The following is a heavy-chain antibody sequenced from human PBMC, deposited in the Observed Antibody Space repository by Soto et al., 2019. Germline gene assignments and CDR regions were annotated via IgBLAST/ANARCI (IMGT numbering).Heavy chain of an antibody. D-gene: IGHD2-2*01. CDR3: AIQTYLRSTSSYPYSHFLDP. J-gene: IGHJ5*02. Sequence: QLQLQESGPGLVKPSETLSLTCTVSGGAISSRSYYWGWFRQPTGKGLEWLVSVYYSGSSYYNPSLKSRVTISVVTSKNQFSLKLSSVPAADTTVYYCAIQTYLRSTSSYPYSHFLDPWCQGTMVTVSS. V-gene: IGHV4-39*01. CDR1: GGAISSRSYY. CDR2: VYYSGSS.